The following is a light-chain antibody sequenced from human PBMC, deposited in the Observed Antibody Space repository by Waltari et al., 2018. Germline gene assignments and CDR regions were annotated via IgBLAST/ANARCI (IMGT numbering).Light chain of an antibody. V-gene: IGKV3D-15*01. Sequence: VMTQSPGTLTVSLGDTVTLSCRVSESVSTNLAWYQQKPGQAPRFLIYGASTRAAGTPARFSGSRSRTEFSLTISSLQPEDSAVYYCQQYNSWPPYTFGQGTKLDI. CDR2: GAS. J-gene: IGKJ2*01. CDR3: QQYNSWPPYT. CDR1: ESVSTN.